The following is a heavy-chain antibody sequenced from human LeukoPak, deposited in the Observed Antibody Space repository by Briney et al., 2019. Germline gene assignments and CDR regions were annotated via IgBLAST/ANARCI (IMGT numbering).Heavy chain of an antibody. V-gene: IGHV4-59*08. Sequence: SETLSLTCTFSGGSFSSYYWTWIREPPGKALEWIGYIYYSGGTDYNPSLKSRVTISVETSKNQFSLKLSSVTAADTAVYYCASPRIQLDNWFDPWGQGTLVTVSS. CDR1: GGSFSSYY. CDR3: ASPRIQLDNWFDP. CDR2: IYYSGGT. J-gene: IGHJ5*02. D-gene: IGHD5-18*01.